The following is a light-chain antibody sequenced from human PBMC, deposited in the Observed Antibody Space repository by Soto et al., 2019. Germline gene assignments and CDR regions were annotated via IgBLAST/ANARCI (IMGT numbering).Light chain of an antibody. V-gene: IGKV1-39*01. CDR2: GTS. J-gene: IGKJ4*01. Sequence: DIPMTQSPSSLSASVGDTVTITCQASQDITNHLKWYQHKPGTAPKLLIYGTSTLQRGVPSRFSGSGSAKDFPLNITSLPPEDFATYYCQQNYIRPLTFGGGTRGE. CDR3: QQNYIRPLT. CDR1: QDITNH.